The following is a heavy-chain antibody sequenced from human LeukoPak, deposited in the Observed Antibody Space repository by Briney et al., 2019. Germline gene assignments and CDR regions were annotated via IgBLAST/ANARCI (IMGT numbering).Heavy chain of an antibody. Sequence: SQTLSLTCTVSGGSISSGDYWSWIRQPPGKGLEWIGYIYYSGSTYYNPSLKSRVTISVDTSKNQFSLKLSSVTAADTAVYYCARGGGYCSSTSCFYFDYWGQGTLVTVSS. V-gene: IGHV4-30-4*01. CDR2: IYYSGST. J-gene: IGHJ4*02. CDR1: GGSISSGDY. CDR3: ARGGGYCSSTSCFYFDY. D-gene: IGHD2-2*01.